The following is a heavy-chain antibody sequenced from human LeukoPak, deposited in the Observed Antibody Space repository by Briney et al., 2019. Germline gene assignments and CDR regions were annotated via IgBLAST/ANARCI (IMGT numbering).Heavy chain of an antibody. CDR2: ISSSGSTI. CDR1: GFTFSSYE. J-gene: IGHJ3*02. CDR3: ARTNYDSSLGAFDI. Sequence: TGGSLRLSCAASGFTFSSYEMNWVRQAPGKGLEWVSYISSSGSTIYYADSVKGRFTISRDNAKNSLYLQMNSPRAEDTAVFYCARTNYDSSLGAFDIWGQGTLVTVSS. D-gene: IGHD3-22*01. V-gene: IGHV3-48*03.